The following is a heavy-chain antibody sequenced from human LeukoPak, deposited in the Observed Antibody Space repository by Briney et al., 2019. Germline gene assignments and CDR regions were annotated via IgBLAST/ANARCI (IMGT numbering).Heavy chain of an antibody. V-gene: IGHV3-53*01. CDR2: IYIGGST. J-gene: IGHJ4*02. CDR1: GFTVSSNY. CDR3: ARDRREYSGNYFDY. Sequence: GGSLRLSCATSGFTVSSNYMSWVRQAPGKGLEWVSVIYIGGSTYYADSVKGRFTISRDNSKNTLYLQMNSLRAEDTAVYYCARDRREYSGNYFDYWGQGTLVTVSS. D-gene: IGHD1-26*01.